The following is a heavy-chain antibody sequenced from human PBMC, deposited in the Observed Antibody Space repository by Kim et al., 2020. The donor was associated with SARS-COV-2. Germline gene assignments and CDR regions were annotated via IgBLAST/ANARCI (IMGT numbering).Heavy chain of an antibody. J-gene: IGHJ5*02. Sequence: GEFLKISCKGSGYSFTSYWISWVRQMPGKGLEWMGRIDPSDSYTNYSPSFQGHVTITADKSISTAFLQWSSLKASDTAMYYCASSDVSGVHNWFDPWGQGTLVTVSS. CDR1: GYSFTSYW. V-gene: IGHV5-10-1*01. D-gene: IGHD2-15*01. CDR3: ASSDVSGVHNWFDP. CDR2: IDPSDSYT.